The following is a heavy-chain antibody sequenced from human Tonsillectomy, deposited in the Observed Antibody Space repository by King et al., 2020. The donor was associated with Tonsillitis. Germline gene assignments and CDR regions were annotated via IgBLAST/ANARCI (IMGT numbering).Heavy chain of an antibody. Sequence: QLQESGPGLVKPSETLSLTCTVSGGSINSYYWSWIRQPPGKGLEWIGYIYYSGSTNYNPSLKSRVTISVDTSKNQFSLGLSSVTAADTAVYYCARVSSDFYDSSGYHGFDIWGQGTMVTVSS. CDR1: GGSINSYY. V-gene: IGHV4-59*01. D-gene: IGHD3-22*01. CDR2: IYYSGST. J-gene: IGHJ3*02. CDR3: ARVSSDFYDSSGYHGFDI.